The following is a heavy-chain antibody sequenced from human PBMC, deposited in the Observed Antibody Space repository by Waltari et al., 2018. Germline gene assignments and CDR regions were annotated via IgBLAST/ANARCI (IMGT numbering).Heavy chain of an antibody. V-gene: IGHV3-30-3*01. J-gene: IGHJ4*02. Sequence: QVQLVESGGGVVQPGRSLRLSCAASGFPFSSYAMHWVRQAPGKGLEWVAVISYDGSNKYYADSVKGRFTISRDNSKNTLYLQMNSLRAEDTAVYYCASLEVDYWGQGTLVTVSS. CDR3: ASLEVDY. CDR1: GFPFSSYA. D-gene: IGHD1-1*01. CDR2: ISYDGSNK.